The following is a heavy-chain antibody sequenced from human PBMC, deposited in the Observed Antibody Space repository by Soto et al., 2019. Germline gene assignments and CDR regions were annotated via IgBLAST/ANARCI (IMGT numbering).Heavy chain of an antibody. CDR2: TYYMSKWYN. D-gene: IGHD1-7*01. Sequence: SHTLSLTCAISGYSVSSNSAALNWIRQSPSRGLEWLGRTYYMSKWYNDYAVSVKSRITINPDTSKNQFSLQLNSVTPEDTAVYYCASTMNWNYGDYYYYGMDVWGQGTTVTVSS. CDR1: GYSVSSNSAA. V-gene: IGHV6-1*01. J-gene: IGHJ6*02. CDR3: ASTMNWNYGDYYYYGMDV.